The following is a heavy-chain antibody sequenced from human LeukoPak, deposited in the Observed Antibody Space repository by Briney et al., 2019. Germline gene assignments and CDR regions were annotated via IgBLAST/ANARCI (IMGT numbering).Heavy chain of an antibody. CDR3: AKDRMGVLWFGELDDAFDI. J-gene: IGHJ3*02. V-gene: IGHV3-74*01. CDR2: INYDGTTT. D-gene: IGHD3-10*01. CDR1: GFNFSSYW. Sequence: GGSLRLSCAASGFNFSSYWMHWVRQAPGKGLVWISRINYDGTTTSYADSVKGRFTISRDNSKNTLYLQMNSLRAEDTAVYYCAKDRMGVLWFGELDDAFDIWGQGTMVTVSS.